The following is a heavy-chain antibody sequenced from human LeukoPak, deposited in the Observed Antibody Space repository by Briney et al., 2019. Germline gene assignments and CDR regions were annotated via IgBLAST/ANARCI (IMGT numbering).Heavy chain of an antibody. CDR2: ISYSGVS. J-gene: IGHJ5*02. V-gene: IGHV4-59*08. Sequence: PSETLSLTCTVPGASISRSYWIWIRQTPGNGLEWIGYISYSGVSTYNPSLRSRVPISADTSKNQLSLNLSSVTAADTAVYFCARLPEGGYATSLGWLDPWGQGTRVTVSS. CDR1: GASISRSY. D-gene: IGHD5-24*01. CDR3: ARLPEGGYATSLGWLDP.